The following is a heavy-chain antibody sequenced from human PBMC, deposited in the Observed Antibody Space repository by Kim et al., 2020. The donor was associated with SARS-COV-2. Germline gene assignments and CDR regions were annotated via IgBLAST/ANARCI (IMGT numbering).Heavy chain of an antibody. Sequence: SETLSLTCAVYGASFNGYYWSWIRQPPGKGLEWIGEINHSGSTNYNPSLKSRVAMSVDTCKNQFSLRVSSVTAADTAVYYCAKIYSSSWYDGMDVWGQGTTVTVSS. V-gene: IGHV4-34*01. CDR3: AKIYSSSWYDGMDV. CDR1: GASFNGYY. D-gene: IGHD6-13*01. CDR2: INHSGST. J-gene: IGHJ6*02.